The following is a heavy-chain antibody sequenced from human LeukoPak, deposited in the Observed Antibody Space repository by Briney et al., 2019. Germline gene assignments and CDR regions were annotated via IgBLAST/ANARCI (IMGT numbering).Heavy chain of an antibody. J-gene: IGHJ5*02. Sequence: GASVKVSCKASGHTFTNYFMHWVRQAPGQGLEWMGIINPRGGSTGHAQKFQGRITMTTDMSTRTVYMELSSLESEDTAVYYCARRDCVGDCYSNWFDPWGQGTLVTVSS. D-gene: IGHD2-21*02. CDR2: INPRGGST. CDR1: GHTFTNYF. CDR3: ARRDCVGDCYSNWFDP. V-gene: IGHV1-46*01.